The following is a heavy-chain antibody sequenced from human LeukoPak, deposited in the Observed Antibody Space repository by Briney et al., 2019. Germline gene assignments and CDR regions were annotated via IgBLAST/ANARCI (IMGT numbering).Heavy chain of an antibody. CDR1: GGSISSGSYY. V-gene: IGHV4-61*02. CDR2: IYTSGST. D-gene: IGHD3-9*01. J-gene: IGHJ3*02. Sequence: PSETLSLTCTVSGGSISSGSYYWSWIRQPAGKGLEWIGRIYTSGSTNYNPSLKSRVTISVDTSKNQFSLKLSSVTAADTAVYYCARRYFDWLGAFDIWGQGTMVTVSS. CDR3: ARRYFDWLGAFDI.